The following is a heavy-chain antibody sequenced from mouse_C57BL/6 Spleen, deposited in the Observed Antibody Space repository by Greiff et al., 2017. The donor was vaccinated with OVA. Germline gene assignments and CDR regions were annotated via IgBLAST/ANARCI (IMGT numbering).Heavy chain of an antibody. CDR1: GYAFSSSW. V-gene: IGHV1-82*01. J-gene: IGHJ3*01. CDR3: ASYYDYDGSFAY. Sequence: QVQLQQSGPELVKPGASVKISCKASGYAFSSSWMNWVKQRPGKGLEWIGRIYPGDGDTNYNGKFKGKATLTADKSSSTAYMQLSSLTSEDSAVYFCASYYDYDGSFAYWGQGTLVTVSA. CDR2: IYPGDGDT. D-gene: IGHD2-4*01.